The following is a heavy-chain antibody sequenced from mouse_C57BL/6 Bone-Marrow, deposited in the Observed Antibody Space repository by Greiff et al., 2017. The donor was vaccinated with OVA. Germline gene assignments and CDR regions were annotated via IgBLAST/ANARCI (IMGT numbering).Heavy chain of an antibody. CDR1: GYTFTSYW. CDR3: ARGEWLGDYYFDY. V-gene: IGHV1-50*01. D-gene: IGHD2-2*01. J-gene: IGHJ2*01. CDR2: IDPSDSYT. Sequence: QVQLQQPGAELVKPGASVKLSCKASGYTFTSYWMQWVKQRPGQGLEWIGEIDPSDSYTNYNQKFKGKATLTVDTSSSTAYMQLSSLTSEDSAVYYCARGEWLGDYYFDYWGQGTTLTVSS.